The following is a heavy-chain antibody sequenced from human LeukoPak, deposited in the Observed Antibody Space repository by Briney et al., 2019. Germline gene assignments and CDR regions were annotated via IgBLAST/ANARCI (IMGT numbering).Heavy chain of an antibody. J-gene: IGHJ6*03. Sequence: GGSLRLSCAASGFIFSSYNMNWLRQAPGKGLEWVSYISSSSSTIYYADSVKGRFTISRDNAKNSVYLQMNSLRAEDTAVYYCASDAIPASFMDVWGKGTTVTVSS. D-gene: IGHD2-2*01. V-gene: IGHV3-48*01. CDR2: ISSSSSTI. CDR1: GFIFSSYN. CDR3: ASDAIPASFMDV.